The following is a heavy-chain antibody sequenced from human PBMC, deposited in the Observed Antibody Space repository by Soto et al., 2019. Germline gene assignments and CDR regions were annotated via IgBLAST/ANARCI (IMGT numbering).Heavy chain of an antibody. J-gene: IGHJ3*02. D-gene: IGHD2-21*01. CDR1: GYTFNIYA. Sequence: SVKVSCKASGYTFNIYAIHWVRQAPGQRPEWMGWMNAGNGNTEYSPKFHGRVTMTRDRYARAAYMELSGLTSEDTAVYYCARDCQYCGGDNGREAFDIWGQGTMVTVSS. V-gene: IGHV1-3*01. CDR3: ARDCQYCGGDNGREAFDI. CDR2: MNAGNGNT.